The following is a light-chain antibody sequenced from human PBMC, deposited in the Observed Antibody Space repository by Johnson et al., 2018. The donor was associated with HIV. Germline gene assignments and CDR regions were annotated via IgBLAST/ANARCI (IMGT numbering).Light chain of an antibody. Sequence: QSVLTQPPSVSAAPGQKVTISCSGSSSNIGNNRVSWYQQLPGTAPKLLIYDNNKRPSGIPDRFSGSKSGTSATLGITGLQTGDEADYYCGRWDDSLSTYVFGTGTKVTAL. V-gene: IGLV1-51*01. CDR2: DNN. CDR3: GRWDDSLSTYV. J-gene: IGLJ1*01. CDR1: SSNIGNNR.